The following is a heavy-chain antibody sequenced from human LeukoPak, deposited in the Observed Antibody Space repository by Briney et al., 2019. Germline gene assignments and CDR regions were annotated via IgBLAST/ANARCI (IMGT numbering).Heavy chain of an antibody. CDR1: GGSFSGYF. CDR3: ARGRTWPVQNDD. D-gene: IGHD1-1*01. Sequence: ASETLSLTCTVYGGSFSGYFWSWSRQPPGKGLEWLGEINHSGSTNYNPSLKSRLTISVDTSKTQFSLKLSSVTAADTAVYYCARGRTWPVQNDDWGQGTPVTVSS. J-gene: IGHJ4*02. CDR2: INHSGST. V-gene: IGHV4-34*01.